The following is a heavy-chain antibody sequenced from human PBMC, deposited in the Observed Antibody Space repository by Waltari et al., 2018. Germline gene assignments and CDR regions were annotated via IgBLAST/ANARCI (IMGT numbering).Heavy chain of an antibody. CDR3: AVQLWFPGDFDY. V-gene: IGHV3-23*04. CDR1: GFAFSNYA. J-gene: IGHJ4*02. CDR2: ISPSGNTI. D-gene: IGHD5-18*01. Sequence: EVQLVESGGGLVQPGGSLRLSCTASGFAFSNYAINWVRQPPGKGLEWVSAISPSGNTIYYADSVKGRFTISRDNSKNTVDLRMDSLRSEDTAVYYCAVQLWFPGDFDYWGQGTLVTVSS.